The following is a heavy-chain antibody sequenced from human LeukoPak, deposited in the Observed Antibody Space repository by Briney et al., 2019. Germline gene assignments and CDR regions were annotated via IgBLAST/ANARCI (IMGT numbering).Heavy chain of an antibody. Sequence: SETLSLTCAVYGGSFSGYYWSWIRQPPGKGLEWIGEINHSGSTNYNPSLKSRVTISVDTSKNQFSLKLSSVTAADTAVYYCARGYSSSWHFWFDPWGQGTLVTVSS. J-gene: IGHJ5*02. V-gene: IGHV4-34*01. CDR3: ARGYSSSWHFWFDP. CDR2: INHSGST. CDR1: GGSFSGYY. D-gene: IGHD6-13*01.